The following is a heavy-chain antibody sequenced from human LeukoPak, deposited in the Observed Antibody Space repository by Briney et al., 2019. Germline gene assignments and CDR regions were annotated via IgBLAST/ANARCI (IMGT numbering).Heavy chain of an antibody. CDR3: ARFHADGVWFDL. CDR2: IYTSGST. D-gene: IGHD3-10*01. J-gene: IGHJ5*02. CDR1: GGSISSYH. Sequence: SETLSLTCTVSGGSISSYHWSWIRQPPGKGLEWIGYIYTSGSTNYNPSLKSRVTISVDTSKNQFSLKLSSVTAADTAVYYCARFHADGVWFDLWGQGTLVTVSS. V-gene: IGHV4-4*09.